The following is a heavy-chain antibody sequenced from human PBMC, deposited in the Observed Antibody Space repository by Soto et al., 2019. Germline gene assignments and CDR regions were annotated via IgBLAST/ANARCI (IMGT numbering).Heavy chain of an antibody. Sequence: AGSLRLSCAASGYTFSSYSMVWVRQAPGKGLEWISYIFATSTTIYYADSVKGRFTVSRDNTQNSLFLLMNSLRAENTAIYYCARDKDWAFDYWGQGTLVTVPS. CDR3: ARDKDWAFDY. D-gene: IGHD3-9*01. CDR2: IFATSTTI. V-gene: IGHV3-48*04. J-gene: IGHJ4*02. CDR1: GYTFSSYS.